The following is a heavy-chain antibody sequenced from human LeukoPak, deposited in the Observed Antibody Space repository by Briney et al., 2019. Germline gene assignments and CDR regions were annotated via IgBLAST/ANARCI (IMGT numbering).Heavy chain of an antibody. J-gene: IGHJ3*02. CDR3: ARVILGYCSGGSCWGNAFDI. Sequence: SETLSLTCTVSGGSISSSSYYWGWIRQPPGKGLEWIGSMYYRGSTYYNPSLKSRVTISADTSKNQFSLKLSSVTAADTAVYYCARVILGYCSGGSCWGNAFDIWGQGTMVTVSS. V-gene: IGHV4-39*01. D-gene: IGHD2-15*01. CDR1: GGSISSSSYY. CDR2: MYYRGST.